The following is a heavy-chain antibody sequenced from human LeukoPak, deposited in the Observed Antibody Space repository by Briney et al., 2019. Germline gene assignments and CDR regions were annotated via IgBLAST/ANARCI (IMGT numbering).Heavy chain of an antibody. V-gene: IGHV1-18*01. CDR2: ISANNGNR. CDR1: GYTFTYYG. Sequence: ASVKVSCKASGYTFTYYGISWVRQAPGQGLEWMGWISANNGNRNYTLKLQDRVSMTTDTSTTTAYMELRSLRSDDTAVYYCARQGCGGHSRGAADYWGQGTLVTVSS. D-gene: IGHD4-23*01. J-gene: IGHJ4*02. CDR3: ARQGCGGHSRGAADY.